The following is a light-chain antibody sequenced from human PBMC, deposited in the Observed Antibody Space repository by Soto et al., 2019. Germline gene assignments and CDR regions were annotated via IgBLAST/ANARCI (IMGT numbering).Light chain of an antibody. V-gene: IGKV3-15*01. CDR3: QQYTNFPLT. CDR1: RSISSS. J-gene: IGKJ4*01. Sequence: ETVMTQSPATLSVSPGEGATLSCRASRSISSSLAWYQQKPGRAPRLLIYGASTRATDIPARFSGSGSGTEFTLTISSLQSEDSATYYCQQYTNFPLTFGGGTKVEIK. CDR2: GAS.